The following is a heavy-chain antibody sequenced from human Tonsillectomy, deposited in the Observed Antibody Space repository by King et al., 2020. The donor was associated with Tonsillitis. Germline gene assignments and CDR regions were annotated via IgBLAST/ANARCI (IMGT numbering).Heavy chain of an antibody. CDR2: MTVYNGDA. J-gene: IGHJ4*02. Sequence: VQLVQSGPEVKKPGASMQVSCKTSGYTFTSYGLGWVRQAPGQGLEWMGWMTVYNGDAIYAQNLQGRVTLTTDTSTSTAYMELRSLLSDDTAMYFCARDRDGRGYFDYWGQGTLVTVS. D-gene: IGHD5-24*01. CDR1: GYTFTSYG. V-gene: IGHV1-18*04. CDR3: ARDRDGRGYFDY.